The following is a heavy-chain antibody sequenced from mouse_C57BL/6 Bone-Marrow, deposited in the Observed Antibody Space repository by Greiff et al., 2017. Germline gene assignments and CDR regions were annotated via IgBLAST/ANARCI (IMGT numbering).Heavy chain of an antibody. Sequence: VQLQQSGPELVKPGASVKISCKASGYAFSSSWMNWVKQRPGKGLEWIGRIYPGDGDTNYKGQFKGKATLTADNSSSTAYMQLSSLTSEDSAVYVCARWGVGDYLDYWGQGTTLTVSS. D-gene: IGHD1-3*01. V-gene: IGHV1-82*01. J-gene: IGHJ2*01. CDR2: IYPGDGDT. CDR3: ARWGVGDYLDY. CDR1: GYAFSSSW.